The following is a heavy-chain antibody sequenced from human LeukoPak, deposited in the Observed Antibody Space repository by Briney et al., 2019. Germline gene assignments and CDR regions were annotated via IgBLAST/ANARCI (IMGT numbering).Heavy chain of an antibody. D-gene: IGHD3-22*01. J-gene: IGHJ4*02. Sequence: ASVKVSCKASGGPFSSYAISWVRQAPGQGLEWMGGIIPIFGTANYAQKFQGRVTITADESTSTAYMELSSLRSEDTAVYYCARAGYPYYDSSGLQYYFDYWGQGTLVTVS. CDR1: GGPFSSYA. CDR2: IIPIFGTA. CDR3: ARAGYPYYDSSGLQYYFDY. V-gene: IGHV1-69*13.